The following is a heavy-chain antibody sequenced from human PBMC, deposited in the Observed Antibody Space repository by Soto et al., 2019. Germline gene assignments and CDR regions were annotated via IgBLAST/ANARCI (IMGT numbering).Heavy chain of an antibody. Sequence: GASVKVSCKASGGTFSSYAISWVRQATGQGLEWMGGIIPIFGTANYAQKFQGRVTITADESTSTAYMELSSLRSEDTAVYYCARTSGRGYYPSIWRYWGQGTLVTVSS. CDR3: ARTSGRGYYPSIWRY. CDR1: GGTFSSYA. CDR2: IIPIFGTA. J-gene: IGHJ4*02. V-gene: IGHV1-69*13. D-gene: IGHD3-3*01.